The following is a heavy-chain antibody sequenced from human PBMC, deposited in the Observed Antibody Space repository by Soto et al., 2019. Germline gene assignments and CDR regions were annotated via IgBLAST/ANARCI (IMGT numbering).Heavy chain of an antibody. J-gene: IGHJ3*02. V-gene: IGHV4-39*01. D-gene: IGHD3-22*01. CDR2: IYYSGST. CDR1: GGSISSSSYY. CDR3: ARGLYDSSGFDDAFDI. Sequence: QLQLQESGPGLVKPSETLSLTCTVSGGSISSSSYYWGWIRQPPGKGLEWIGGIYYSGSTYYNPSLKSRVTISVDTSKNQFSLKLSSVTAADTAVYYCARGLYDSSGFDDAFDIWGQGTMVTVSS.